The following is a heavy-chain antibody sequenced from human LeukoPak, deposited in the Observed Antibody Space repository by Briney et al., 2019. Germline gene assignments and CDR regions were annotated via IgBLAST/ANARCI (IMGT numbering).Heavy chain of an antibody. J-gene: IGHJ6*03. D-gene: IGHD5-24*01. CDR2: INHSGST. V-gene: IGHV4-34*01. CDR1: GGSFSGYY. CDR3: ARTATIGYYYYMDV. Sequence: PSETLSLTCAVYGGSFSGYYWSWIRQPPGKGLEWIGEINHSGSTNYNPSLKSRVTIPVDTSKNQFSLKLSSVTAADTAVYYCARTATIGYYYYMDVWGKGTTVTVSS.